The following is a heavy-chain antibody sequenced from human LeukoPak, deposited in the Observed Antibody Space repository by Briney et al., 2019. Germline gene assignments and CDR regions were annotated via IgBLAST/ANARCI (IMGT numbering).Heavy chain of an antibody. CDR2: INHSGST. D-gene: IGHD5-24*01. CDR3: ARDGRGGYNPFDY. CDR1: GGSFSGYY. Sequence: SETLSLTCAVYGGSFSGYYWSWIRQPPGNGLEWIGEINHSGSTNYNPSLKSRVTISVDTSKNQFSLKLSSVTAADTAVYYCARDGRGGYNPFDYWGQGTLVTVSS. V-gene: IGHV4-34*01. J-gene: IGHJ4*02.